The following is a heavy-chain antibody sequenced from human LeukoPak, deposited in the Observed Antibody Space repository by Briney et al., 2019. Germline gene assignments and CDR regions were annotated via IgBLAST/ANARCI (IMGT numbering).Heavy chain of an antibody. D-gene: IGHD6-13*01. CDR1: GYTFTSYG. J-gene: IGHJ4*02. V-gene: IGHV1-18*01. Sequence: ASVKVSCKASGYTFTSYGISWVRQAPGQGLEWMGWISAYNGNTNYAQKLQGRVTMTTDTSTSTAYMELRSLRSDDTAVYYCARASVAAAGTVEDDYWGQGTLVSVSS. CDR2: ISAYNGNT. CDR3: ARASVAAAGTVEDDY.